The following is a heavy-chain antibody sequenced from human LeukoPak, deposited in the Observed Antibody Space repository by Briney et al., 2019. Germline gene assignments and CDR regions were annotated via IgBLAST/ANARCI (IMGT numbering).Heavy chain of an antibody. Sequence: PSETLSLTCVVSGGSLRSTNWWSLVREPPGQGLECIGEIFLTGETNYNTSLNCRVPMSLDGSRHQLSLTLTSVTAADTAIYYCSRESGAFCPFGYWGQGTLVIVPP. V-gene: IGHV4/OR15-8*02. CDR1: GGSLRSTNW. CDR2: IFLTGET. CDR3: SRESGAFCPFGY. D-gene: IGHD1-26*01. J-gene: IGHJ4*02.